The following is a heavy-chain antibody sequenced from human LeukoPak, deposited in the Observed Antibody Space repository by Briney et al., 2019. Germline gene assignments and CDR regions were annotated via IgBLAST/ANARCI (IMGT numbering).Heavy chain of an antibody. CDR1: GFTFSDYA. V-gene: IGHV3-9*01. CDR3: TKGLRGYYNYDFDS. CDR2: ITWDSDNL. J-gene: IGHJ4*02. D-gene: IGHD3-9*01. Sequence: GGSLRLSCAASGFTFSDYAMHWVRQAPGKGLEWVSTITWDSDNLAYADSVQGRFTISRDNAKNSLYLKMNSLRTDDTAFYYCTKGLRGYYNYDFDSWGQGTQVTVSS.